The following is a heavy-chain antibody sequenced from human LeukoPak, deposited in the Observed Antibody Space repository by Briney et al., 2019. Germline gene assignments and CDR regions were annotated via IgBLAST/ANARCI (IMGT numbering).Heavy chain of an antibody. CDR2: ISDNGGMT. CDR1: GVIFSRHA. CDR3: YISGWTEDIDN. D-gene: IGHD6-19*01. V-gene: IGHV3-64D*06. Sequence: PGGSLRLSCSASGVIFSRHAMHWVRQAPGKGLEYLSGISDNGGMTFYADSVKGRFTISRDNSKNTLYLQMSSLRREDTAVYYCYISGWTEDIDNWGQGTLVTVSS. J-gene: IGHJ4*02.